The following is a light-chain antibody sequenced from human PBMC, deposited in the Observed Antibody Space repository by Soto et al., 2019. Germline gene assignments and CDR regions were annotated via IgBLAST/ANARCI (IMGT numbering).Light chain of an antibody. CDR2: KAS. Sequence: DIQLTQSPSTLSAYVGDRVTITCRASQSISSWLAWYQQKPGKAPKVLIYKASSLESGVPSRFSGSGSGTEFTLTISSLQPDDFATYYCQQFQTFGQGTKVEIK. CDR1: QSISSW. J-gene: IGKJ1*01. V-gene: IGKV1-5*03. CDR3: QQFQT.